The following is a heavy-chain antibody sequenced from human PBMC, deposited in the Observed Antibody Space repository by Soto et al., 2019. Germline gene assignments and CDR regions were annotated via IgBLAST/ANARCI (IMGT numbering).Heavy chain of an antibody. CDR2: IYWSGDE. V-gene: IGHV2-5*01. CDR1: GFSLSTSGVG. CDR3: ARGLATLPVFAFDI. Sequence: SGPTLVNPTQTLTLACSFSGFSLSTSGVGVGWIRQSPGKALEWLALIYWSGDEHYRPSLKSRLSIIKDTSKNHVVLIMTDMDPVDTATYYCARGLATLPVFAFDIWGQGTMVTVSS. D-gene: IGHD6-6*01. J-gene: IGHJ3*02.